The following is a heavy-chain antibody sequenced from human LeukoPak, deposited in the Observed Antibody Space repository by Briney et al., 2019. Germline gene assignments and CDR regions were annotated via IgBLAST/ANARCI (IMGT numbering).Heavy chain of an antibody. Sequence: GESLRLSCAASGFAFSGYPIHWVRQVPGKGVEWVAVTSSDLDVKLYADSVKGRFTISRDNSRSTLYLQMNSLRPEDTAIYYCAREGYYGSGSPPSLYFDYWGQGTLVTVSS. CDR3: AREGYYGSGSPPSLYFDY. J-gene: IGHJ4*02. V-gene: IGHV3-30-3*01. CDR1: GFAFSGYP. CDR2: TSSDLDVK. D-gene: IGHD3-10*01.